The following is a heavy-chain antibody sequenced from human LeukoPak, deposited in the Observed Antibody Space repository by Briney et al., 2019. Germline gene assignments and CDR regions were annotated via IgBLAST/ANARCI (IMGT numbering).Heavy chain of an antibody. J-gene: IGHJ3*02. CDR1: GGTFSSYA. CDR3: ARVGRIVVVIGAFDI. Sequence: SVKVSCKASGGTFSSYAISWVRQAPGQGLEWMGGIIPIFGTANYAQKFQGRFTITADEPTSTAYMELSSLRSEDTAVYYCARVGRIVVVIGAFDIWGQGTMVTVSS. CDR2: IIPIFGTA. D-gene: IGHD3-22*01. V-gene: IGHV1-69*13.